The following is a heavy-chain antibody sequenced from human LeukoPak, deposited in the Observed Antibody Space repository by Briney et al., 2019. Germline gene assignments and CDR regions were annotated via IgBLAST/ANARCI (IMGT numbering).Heavy chain of an antibody. CDR2: IYYSGST. Sequence: PSETLSLTCTVSGGSISSYYWSWIRQPPGKGLEWIGYIYYSGSTNYNPSLKSRVTISVDTSKNQFSLKLSSVTAADTAVYYCARHKNGLSDYWGQGTLVTVSS. D-gene: IGHD1-1*01. J-gene: IGHJ4*02. V-gene: IGHV4-59*08. CDR1: GGSISSYY. CDR3: ARHKNGLSDY.